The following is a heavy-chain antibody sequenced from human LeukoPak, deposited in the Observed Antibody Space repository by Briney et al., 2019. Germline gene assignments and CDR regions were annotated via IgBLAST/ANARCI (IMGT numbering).Heavy chain of an antibody. Sequence: GGSLRLSCAASGFTVSSNYMSWVRQAPGKGLEWVSVIYSGGSTYYADSVKGRFTISRDNSKNTLYLQMNSLRAEDTAVYYCAGSLTESTYYYDSSGPDAFDIWGQGQWSPSLQ. V-gene: IGHV3-53*01. CDR3: AGSLTESTYYYDSSGPDAFDI. D-gene: IGHD3-22*01. J-gene: IGHJ3*02. CDR2: IYSGGST. CDR1: GFTVSSNY.